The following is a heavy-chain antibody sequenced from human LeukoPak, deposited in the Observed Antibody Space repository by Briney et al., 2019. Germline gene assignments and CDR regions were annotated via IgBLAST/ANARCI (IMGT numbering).Heavy chain of an antibody. CDR2: ISDYNGNT. CDR1: GYTFTSYD. D-gene: IGHD3-22*01. Sequence: WASVKVSCKASGYTFTSYDINWVRQAPGQGLEWMGWISDYNGNTNYAQKLQGRVLITTDTSTNTVYMELRSLRSDDTAVYYCARDPYYSDSSGYYSWGQGTLVTVSS. CDR3: ARDPYYSDSSGYYS. V-gene: IGHV1-18*01. J-gene: IGHJ4*02.